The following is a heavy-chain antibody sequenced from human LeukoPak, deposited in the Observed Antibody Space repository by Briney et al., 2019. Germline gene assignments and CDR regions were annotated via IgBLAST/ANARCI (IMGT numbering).Heavy chain of an antibody. CDR3: ARDTFYYGSGRDFDY. CDR2: INHSGST. CDR1: GGSFSGYY. J-gene: IGHJ4*02. Sequence: SETLSLTCGVYGGSFSGYYWSWIRQPPGKGLEWIGEINHSGSTNYNSSLKSRVTISVDRSKNQFSLKLSSVTAADTAVYYCARDTFYYGSGRDFDYWGQGTLVTVSS. V-gene: IGHV4-34*01. D-gene: IGHD3-10*01.